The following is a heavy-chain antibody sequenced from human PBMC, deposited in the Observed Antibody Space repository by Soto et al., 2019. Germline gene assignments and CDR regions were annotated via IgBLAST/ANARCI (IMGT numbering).Heavy chain of an antibody. CDR1: GFTFSSYA. CDR3: AREIAYSSSTGFDY. Sequence: PGGSLRLSCAASGFTFSSYAMSWARQAPGKGLEWVSAISGSGGSTYYADSVKGRFTISRDNSKNTLYLQMNSLRAEDTAVYYCAREIAYSSSTGFDYWGQGTLVTVSS. CDR2: ISGSGGST. J-gene: IGHJ4*02. V-gene: IGHV3-23*01. D-gene: IGHD6-6*01.